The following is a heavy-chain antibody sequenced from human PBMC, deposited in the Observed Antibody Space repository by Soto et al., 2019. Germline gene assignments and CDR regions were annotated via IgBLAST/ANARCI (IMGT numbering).Heavy chain of an antibody. V-gene: IGHV4-38-2*02. CDR3: ARERVITFGGRGFYDY. CDR2: IYHSGST. CDR1: GYSISSGYY. J-gene: IGHJ4*02. D-gene: IGHD3-16*01. Sequence: LSLTCAVSGYSISSGYYWGWIRQPPGKGLEWIGSIYHSGSTYYNPSLKSRVTISVDTSKNQFSLKPSSVTAADTAVYYCARERVITFGGRGFYDYWGQGTLVTVSS.